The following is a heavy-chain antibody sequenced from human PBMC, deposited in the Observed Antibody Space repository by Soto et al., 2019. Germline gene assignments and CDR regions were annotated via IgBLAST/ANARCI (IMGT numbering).Heavy chain of an antibody. J-gene: IGHJ4*02. CDR2: IKEDGSEK. CDR1: GFTFSSYW. D-gene: IGHD2-15*01. CDR3: ARGQYGGKGY. V-gene: IGHV3-7*03. Sequence: GGSLRLSCAASGFTFSSYWMNWVRQAPGKGLEWVANIKEDGSEKNYVDSVKGRFIISRDNAKESLFLQMSSLRAEDTAVYYCARGQYGGKGYWGQGTLVTVSS.